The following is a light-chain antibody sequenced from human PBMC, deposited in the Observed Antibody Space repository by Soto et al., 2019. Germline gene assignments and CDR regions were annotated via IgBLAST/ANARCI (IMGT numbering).Light chain of an antibody. CDR2: DVS. CDR1: SSDIVDYNY. CDR3: SSYTSASTLVV. Sequence: QSALTQPASVSGSPGQSITISCTGTSSDIVDYNYVSWYQQHPGKAPKLMIYDVSNRPSGVSNRFSGSKSGNTASLTISGLQTEDEADYHCSSYTSASTLVVFGGGTQLPVL. V-gene: IGLV2-14*01. J-gene: IGLJ7*01.